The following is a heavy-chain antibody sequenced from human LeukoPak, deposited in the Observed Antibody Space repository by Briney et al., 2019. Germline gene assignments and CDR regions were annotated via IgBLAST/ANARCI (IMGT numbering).Heavy chain of an antibody. D-gene: IGHD6-19*01. CDR3: AKAGIGVVGYFDY. CDR1: GFTFDTYA. J-gene: IGHJ4*02. Sequence: PGESLRLPCAASGFTFDTYAMSWVRQAPGRGLEWVSGITSSGANTYYADSVKGRFTISRDSSKNTLYLQMNSLRAEDTAVYYCAKAGIGVVGYFDYWGQGTLVTVSS. V-gene: IGHV3-23*01. CDR2: ITSSGANT.